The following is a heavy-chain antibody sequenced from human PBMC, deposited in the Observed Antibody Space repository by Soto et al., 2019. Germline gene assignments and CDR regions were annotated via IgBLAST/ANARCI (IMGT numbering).Heavy chain of an antibody. Sequence: HVQMVESGGDLVKPGGSLRLSCAVSGFTFSDYYMSWFRQAPEQGLERIAYISGRGNYTNYADSVRGRFTISRDNIKNSLFLQMNSLRDEDTAIYYCARDGGEIIAAATGGGYGMDVWGQGTTVIVSS. D-gene: IGHD6-6*01. CDR1: GFTFSDYY. CDR3: ARDGGEIIAAATGGGYGMDV. V-gene: IGHV3-11*06. J-gene: IGHJ6*02. CDR2: ISGRGNYT.